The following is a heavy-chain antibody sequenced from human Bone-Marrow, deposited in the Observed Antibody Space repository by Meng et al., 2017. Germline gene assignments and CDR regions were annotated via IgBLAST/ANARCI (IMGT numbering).Heavy chain of an antibody. CDR1: GFTFSSYA. V-gene: IGHV3-30*11. CDR2: ISYDGSNK. Sequence: QVQRVESGGGWVQPGRSLRLSCAASGFTFSSYAMHWVRQAPGKGLEWVAVISYDGSNKYYADSVKGRFTISRDNSKNTLYLQMNSLRAEDTAVYYCARDREVGEFDYWGQGTLVTVSS. CDR3: ARDREVGEFDY. D-gene: IGHD1-26*01. J-gene: IGHJ4*02.